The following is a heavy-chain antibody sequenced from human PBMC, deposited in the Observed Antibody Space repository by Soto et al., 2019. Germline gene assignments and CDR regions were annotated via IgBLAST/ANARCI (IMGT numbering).Heavy chain of an antibody. J-gene: IGHJ4*02. CDR1: GFSLSTSGLG. D-gene: IGHD3-9*01. V-gene: IGHV2-5*02. CDR2: IYCDDDK. CDR3: ALLSEEILTGYRASGD. Sequence: QITLKESGPTLVKPTQTLTLTCTFSGFSLSTSGLGVGWIRQPPRKTLECLALIYCDDDKRYSPSLKSRLTSTKHPSINHVVRTTTNMDPVYAGPDYCALLSEEILTGYRASGDWGQGTLVPVSS.